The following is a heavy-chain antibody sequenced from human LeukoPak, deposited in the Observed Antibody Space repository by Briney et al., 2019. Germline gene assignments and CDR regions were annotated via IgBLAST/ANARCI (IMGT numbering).Heavy chain of an antibody. CDR1: GGSISSYY. Sequence: SETLSLTCTVSGGSISSYYWSRIRQPPGKGLEWIGYIYYSGSTNYNPSLKSRVTISADTSKNQFSLKLSSVTAADTAVYYCARDAGYYGSGSLDVWGKGTTVTVSS. J-gene: IGHJ6*04. D-gene: IGHD3-10*01. CDR3: ARDAGYYGSGSLDV. V-gene: IGHV4-59*01. CDR2: IYYSGST.